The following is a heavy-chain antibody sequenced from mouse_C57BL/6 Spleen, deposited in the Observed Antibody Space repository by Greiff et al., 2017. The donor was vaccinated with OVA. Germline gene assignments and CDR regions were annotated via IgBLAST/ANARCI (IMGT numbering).Heavy chain of an antibody. D-gene: IGHD2-3*01. Sequence: QVHVKQSGAELVRPGASVTLSCEASGYTFTDYEMHWVKQTPVHGLEWIGAIDPETGGTAYNQKFKGKAILTADKSSSTAYMELRSLTSEDSAVYYCTRHDGYYEGVAYGGQGTLVTVSA. CDR1: GYTFTDYE. CDR2: IDPETGGT. J-gene: IGHJ3*01. V-gene: IGHV1-15*01. CDR3: TRHDGYYEGVAY.